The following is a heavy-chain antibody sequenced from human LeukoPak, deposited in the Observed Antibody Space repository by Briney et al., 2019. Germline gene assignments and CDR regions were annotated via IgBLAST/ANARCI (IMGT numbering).Heavy chain of an antibody. D-gene: IGHD4-11*01. V-gene: IGHV1-8*02. Sequence: ASVKVSCKASGYTFTSYGISWVRQAPGQGLEWMGWMNPNSGNTGYAQKFQGRVTMTRNTSISTAYMELSSLRSEDTAVYYCARDTIHTVTTNYWGQGTLVTVSS. CDR2: MNPNSGNT. CDR3: ARDTIHTVTTNY. CDR1: GYTFTSYG. J-gene: IGHJ4*02.